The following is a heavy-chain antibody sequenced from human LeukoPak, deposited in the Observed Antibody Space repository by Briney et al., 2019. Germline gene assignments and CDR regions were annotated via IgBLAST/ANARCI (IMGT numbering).Heavy chain of an antibody. CDR1: GFTFDDYA. CDR2: ISWNSGSI. V-gene: IGHV3-9*01. CDR3: AKVGYYYDSSGYTPTGFDY. J-gene: IGHJ4*02. D-gene: IGHD3-22*01. Sequence: PGGSLRLSCAASGFTFDDYAMHWVRQAPGKGLEWVSGISWNSGSIGYADSVKGRFTISRDNAKNSLYLQMNSLRAEDTALYYCAKVGYYYDSSGYTPTGFDYWGQGTLVTVSS.